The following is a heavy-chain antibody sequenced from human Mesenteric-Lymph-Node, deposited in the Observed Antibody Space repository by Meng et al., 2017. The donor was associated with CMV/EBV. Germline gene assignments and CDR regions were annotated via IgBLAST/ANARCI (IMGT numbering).Heavy chain of an antibody. J-gene: IGHJ4*02. V-gene: IGHV3-74*01. CDR3: ARDLGAEVPG. CDR1: GFTFSSYW. Sequence: GESLKISCAASGFTFSSYWMHWVRQAPGKGLVWVSRISSDGSITTYADSVKGRFIISRDNAKNSLSLQMNSLRAEDTAVYFCARDLGAEVPGWGQGTLVTVSS. D-gene: IGHD4/OR15-4a*01. CDR2: ISSDGSIT.